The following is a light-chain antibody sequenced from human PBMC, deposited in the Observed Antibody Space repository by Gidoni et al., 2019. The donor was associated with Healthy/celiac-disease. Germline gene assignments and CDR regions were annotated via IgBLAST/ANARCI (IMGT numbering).Light chain of an antibody. J-gene: IGLJ2*01. V-gene: IGLV3-21*04. CDR3: QVWDSSSDHVV. CDR2: YDS. Sequence: SYVLTPPPSVSVAPGKTARLTCGGNNIGSKSVHWYQQEPGQAPVLVIYYDSDRPSGIPERFSGSNSGNTATLTISRVEAGDEADYYCQVWDSSSDHVVFGGGTKLTVL. CDR1: NIGSKS.